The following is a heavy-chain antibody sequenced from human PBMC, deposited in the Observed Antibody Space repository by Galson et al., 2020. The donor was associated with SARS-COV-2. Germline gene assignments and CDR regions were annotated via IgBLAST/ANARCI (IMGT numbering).Heavy chain of an antibody. D-gene: IGHD3-9*01. CDR2: ISSTGSTI. J-gene: IGHJ6*02. V-gene: IGHV3-11*01. CDR3: ARGRYYNILTGDYYYYGMDV. Sequence: NSGGSLRLSCAASGFTFSDYYMTWIRQAPGKGLEWVSYISSTGSTIYYADSVKGRFTISRDNTKNSLYLQMNSLRAEDTVVYYCARGRYYNILTGDYYYYGMDVWGQGTTVTVSS. CDR1: GFTFSDYY.